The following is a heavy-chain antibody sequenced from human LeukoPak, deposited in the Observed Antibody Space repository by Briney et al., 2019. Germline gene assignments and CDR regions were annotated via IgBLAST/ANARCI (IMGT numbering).Heavy chain of an antibody. CDR1: GDSIGRSTYY. J-gene: IGHJ5*01. Sequence: SETLSLTCNVSGDSIGRSTYYWGWVRQTPEKGLEWIGSIFYNGRTYYTPSLQSRVILSLDTSKNQFSLRLTSVTAADTAVYYCARQVAVVEPTDPNWFDSWGQGTLVTVSS. D-gene: IGHD2-21*01. CDR3: ARQVAVVEPTDPNWFDS. CDR2: IFYNGRT. V-gene: IGHV4-39*07.